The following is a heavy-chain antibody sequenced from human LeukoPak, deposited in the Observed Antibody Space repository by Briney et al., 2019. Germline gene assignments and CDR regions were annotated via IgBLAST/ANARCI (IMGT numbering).Heavy chain of an antibody. CDR2: ISASGGST. Sequence: TGGSLRLSCAASGFTFSSYAMNWVRQAPGKGLEWVSGISASGGSTYYAGSLKGRFTISRDNSKNTHYLQMNSLRAEDTGVYYCAKDGSAFPRYFDFWGQGTLVTVSS. D-gene: IGHD2-2*03. J-gene: IGHJ4*02. CDR1: GFTFSSYA. CDR3: AKDGSAFPRYFDF. V-gene: IGHV3-23*01.